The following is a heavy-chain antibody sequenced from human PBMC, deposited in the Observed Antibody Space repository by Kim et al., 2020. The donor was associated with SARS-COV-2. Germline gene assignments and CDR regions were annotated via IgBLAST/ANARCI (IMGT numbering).Heavy chain of an antibody. D-gene: IGHD4-17*01. CDR3: AKRGDYGGNYHFDY. J-gene: IGHJ4*02. Sequence: ADSVKGRFTISRDNSKNTLYLQMNSLRAEDTAVYYCAKRGDYGGNYHFDYWGQGTLVTVSS. V-gene: IGHV3-23*01.